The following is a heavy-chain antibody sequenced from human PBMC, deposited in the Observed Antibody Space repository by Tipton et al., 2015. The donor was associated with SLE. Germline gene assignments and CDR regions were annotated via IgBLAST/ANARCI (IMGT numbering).Heavy chain of an antibody. J-gene: IGHJ6*03. V-gene: IGHV4-59*01. CDR1: GGSLSRYY. CDR2: IYYSRRP. D-gene: IGHD6-13*01. Sequence: TLSLTCPVLGGSLSRYYSSWIWQPPGKGLACLGLIYYSRRPNYNPSPTSRATISVDTSNNQFSLKLSSVTAADTAVYYCARRGQQLTTSYYSYYYMDVWGKGTTVTVSS. CDR3: ARRGQQLTTSYYSYYYMDV.